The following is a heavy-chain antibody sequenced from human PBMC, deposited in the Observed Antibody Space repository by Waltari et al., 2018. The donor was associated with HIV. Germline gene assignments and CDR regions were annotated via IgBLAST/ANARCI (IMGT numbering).Heavy chain of an antibody. D-gene: IGHD2-15*01. Sequence: EVQLVESGGGMVRPGESLRLSCAASGFALTNAWMSWVRQAPGKGLDWVGRIKSEDDGGTTDYAAPVKGRFTISRDDSKNALYLQMNSLKTEDTALYYCTSTGGGITDYWGQGTLVTVSS. V-gene: IGHV3-15*01. CDR3: TSTGGGITDY. CDR2: IKSEDDGGTT. J-gene: IGHJ4*02. CDR1: GFALTNAW.